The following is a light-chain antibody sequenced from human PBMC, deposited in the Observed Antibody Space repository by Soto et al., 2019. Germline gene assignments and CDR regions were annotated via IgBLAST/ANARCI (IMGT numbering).Light chain of an antibody. CDR2: DAS. J-gene: IGKJ4*01. V-gene: IGKV3-11*01. Sequence: EIVLTQSPATLSXXXXXXATLSCRASQSVXXXLAWYQQKPGQAPRLLIYDASNRATGVPGRFSGSGSGTDFTLTISSLEPEDFAVYYCQQRSSWPPALSFGGGTKVE. CDR1: QSVXXX. CDR3: QQRSSWPPALS.